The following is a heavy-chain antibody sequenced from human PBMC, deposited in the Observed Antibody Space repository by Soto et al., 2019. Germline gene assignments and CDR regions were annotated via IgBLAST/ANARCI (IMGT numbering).Heavy chain of an antibody. V-gene: IGHV3-30*18. D-gene: IGHD3-22*01. CDR3: AKDTYYHDSSGYYVFDC. CDR2: VSHDGRNT. J-gene: IGHJ4*02. CDR1: GFTFSDYA. Sequence: PVGSLRLSCAASGFTFSDYAMHWVRQAPGKGLEWVAVVSHDGRNTHYAESVRGRFTISRDNSRNTLDLQMNSLRAEDTAVYYCAKDTYYHDSSGYYVFDCWGQGALVTVSS.